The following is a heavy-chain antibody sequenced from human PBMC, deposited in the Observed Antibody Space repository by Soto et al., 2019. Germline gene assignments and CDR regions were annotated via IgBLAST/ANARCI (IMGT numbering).Heavy chain of an antibody. CDR3: ARAHMDYYGPGSDSFSYYNYEEG. V-gene: IGHV4-30-4*01. CDR2: MYSSGST. CDR1: GGSINSDYYY. J-gene: IGHJ6*03. Sequence: SETLSLTCTVSGGSINSDYYYWGWIRQPPGKGLEWIGYMYSSGSTYSNPSLKSPAAMSVDTSQNHFSLSLTSVTAAATAVYYCARAHMDYYGPGSDSFSYYNYEEGCGKGTTSAVSS. D-gene: IGHD3-10*01.